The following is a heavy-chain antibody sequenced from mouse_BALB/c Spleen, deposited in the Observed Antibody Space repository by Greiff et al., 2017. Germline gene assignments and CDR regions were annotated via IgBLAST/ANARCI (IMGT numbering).Heavy chain of an antibody. Sequence: EVHLVESGGGLVKPGGSLKLSCAASGFAFSSYDMSWVRQTPEKRLEWVAYISSGGGSTYYPDTVKGRFTISRDNAKNTLYLQMSSLKSEDTAMYYCARHGAGPAWFAYWGQGTLVTVSA. CDR1: GFAFSSYD. CDR3: ARHGAGPAWFAY. CDR2: ISSGGGST. J-gene: IGHJ3*01. D-gene: IGHD3-3*01. V-gene: IGHV5-12-1*01.